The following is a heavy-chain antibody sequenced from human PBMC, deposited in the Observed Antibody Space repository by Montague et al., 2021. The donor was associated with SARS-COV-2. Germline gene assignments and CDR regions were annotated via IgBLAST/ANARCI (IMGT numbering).Heavy chain of an antibody. Sequence: SLRLSCAASGFTFIKYDMAWLRQSPAKGLEWVSAISGSGGTTYYADSVKGRFTISRDNSKTILYLQMSSLRVEDTALYYCARGIDYWGQGILVTVSS. CDR2: ISGSGGTT. V-gene: IGHV3-23*01. J-gene: IGHJ4*02. CDR3: ARGIDY. CDR1: GFTFIKYD. D-gene: IGHD3-10*01.